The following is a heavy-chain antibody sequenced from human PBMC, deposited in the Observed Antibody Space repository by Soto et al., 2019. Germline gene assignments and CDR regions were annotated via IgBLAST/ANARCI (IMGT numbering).Heavy chain of an antibody. CDR2: IIRIFGTP. J-gene: IGHJ6*02. D-gene: IGHD3-10*01. CDR3: GRRGSNEYYYYGMDV. V-gene: IGHV1-69*12. CDR1: GGTFSSYA. Sequence: QVQLVQSGAEVKKPGSSVKVSCKASGGTFSSYAINWVRQAPGQGLEWMGGIIRIFGTPDYAQRFQGRVTITADEPTSKADLELCGVRSVDTAVYYFGRRGSNEYYYYGMDVWGHGTTVT.